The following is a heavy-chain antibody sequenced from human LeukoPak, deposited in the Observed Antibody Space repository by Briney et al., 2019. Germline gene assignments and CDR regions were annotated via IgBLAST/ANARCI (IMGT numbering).Heavy chain of an antibody. CDR3: ATCSIAARGYYYYMDV. D-gene: IGHD6-6*01. V-gene: IGHV1-24*01. CDR1: GYTLTELS. CDR2: FDPEDGET. J-gene: IGHJ6*03. Sequence: GASVKVSCKVSGYTLTELSMHWVRQAPGKGLEWMGGFDPEDGETIYAQKFQGRVTMTEDTSTDTAYMELSSLRSEDTAVYYCATCSIAARGYYYYMDVWGKGTTVTVSS.